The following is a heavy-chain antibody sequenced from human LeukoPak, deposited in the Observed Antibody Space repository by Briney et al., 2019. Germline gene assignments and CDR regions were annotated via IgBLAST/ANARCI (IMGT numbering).Heavy chain of an antibody. CDR3: ARGQGSMIVVSTTNLYFDL. Sequence: PGGSLRLSCAASVFTFSNYWMSWVRQAPGKGLEWVANINQDGSEIYYVDSVKGRFTISRDNAKNSLYLQINSLRAEDTAVYYCARGQGSMIVVSTTNLYFDLWGRGTLVTVSS. V-gene: IGHV3-7*01. CDR1: VFTFSNYW. D-gene: IGHD3-22*01. J-gene: IGHJ2*01. CDR2: INQDGSEI.